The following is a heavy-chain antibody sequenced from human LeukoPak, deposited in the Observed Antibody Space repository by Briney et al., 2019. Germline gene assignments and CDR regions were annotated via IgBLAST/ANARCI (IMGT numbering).Heavy chain of an antibody. V-gene: IGHV1-18*01. Sequence: ASVKVSCKASGYTFTSYGISWVRQAPGQGLEWMGWISAYNGNTNYAQKLQGRVTMNTDTSTSTAYMELRSLRSDDTAVYYCARAVEYYYGSGSYRFDYWGQGTLVTVSS. CDR3: ARAVEYYYGSGSYRFDY. D-gene: IGHD3-10*01. CDR1: GYTFTSYG. J-gene: IGHJ4*02. CDR2: ISAYNGNT.